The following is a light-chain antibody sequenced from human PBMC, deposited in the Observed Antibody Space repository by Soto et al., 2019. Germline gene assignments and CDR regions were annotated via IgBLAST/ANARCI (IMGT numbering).Light chain of an antibody. J-gene: IGKJ2*01. Sequence: EIVLTQSPGTLSLSPGERATLSCRASQSVSSSSYLAWYQQKPGQAPRLLIYGASSRATGIPDRFSGSGSATDFTLTSSRLEPEDFAVYYFRQYGSSPSYTFGQGTKLEIK. V-gene: IGKV3-20*01. CDR1: QSVSSSSY. CDR2: GAS. CDR3: RQYGSSPSYT.